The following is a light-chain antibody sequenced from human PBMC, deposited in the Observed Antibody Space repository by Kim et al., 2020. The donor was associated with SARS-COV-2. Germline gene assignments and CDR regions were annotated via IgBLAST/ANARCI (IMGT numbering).Light chain of an antibody. CDR2: TAS. CDR1: QGIDSY. CDR3: QQLNSYPIT. Sequence: IQLTQSPSSLSASVGDRVTITCRASQGIDSYLAWYQHKPGKAPKLLIYTASTLQSGVPSRFSGSGSGTDFTLTISSLQPEDFATYYCQQLNSYPITFGQGTRLE. V-gene: IGKV1-9*01. J-gene: IGKJ5*01.